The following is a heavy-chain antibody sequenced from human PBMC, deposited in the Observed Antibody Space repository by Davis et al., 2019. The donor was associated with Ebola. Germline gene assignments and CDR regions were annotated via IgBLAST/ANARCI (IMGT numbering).Heavy chain of an antibody. CDR2: ISSSSSYI. CDR1: GFTFSSYS. CDR3: AREVVGATYDAFDI. J-gene: IGHJ3*02. V-gene: IGHV3-21*01. Sequence: PGGSLRLSCAASGFTFSSYSMNWVRQAPGKGLEWVSSISSSSSYIYYADSVKGRFTISRDNAKNSLYLQMNSLRAEDTAVYYCAREVVGATYDAFDIWGQGTMVTVSS. D-gene: IGHD1-26*01.